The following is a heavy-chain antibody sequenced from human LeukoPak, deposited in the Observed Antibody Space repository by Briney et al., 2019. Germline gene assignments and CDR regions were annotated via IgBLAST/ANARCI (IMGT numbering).Heavy chain of an antibody. J-gene: IGHJ4*02. CDR3: ASQRGYSYGYRAY. D-gene: IGHD5-18*01. V-gene: IGHV4-38-2*01. Sequence: SETLSLTCAVSGYSISSGYYWGWIRQPPGKGLGWIGSIYHSGSTYYNPSLKSRVTISVDTSKNPFSLKLSSAPAADTAVYYCASQRGYSYGYRAYWGQGTLVTVSS. CDR1: GYSISSGYY. CDR2: IYHSGST.